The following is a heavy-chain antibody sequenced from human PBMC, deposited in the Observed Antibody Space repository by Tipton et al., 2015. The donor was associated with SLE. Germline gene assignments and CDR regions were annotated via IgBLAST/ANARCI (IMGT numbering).Heavy chain of an antibody. CDR1: GGSISSGSYY. CDR2: IYTSGST. CDR3: ARGWDGSGSYYGY. Sequence: TLSLTCTVSGGSISSGSYYWSWIRQSAGKGLEWIGYIYTSGSTNYNPSLKSRVTISVDTSKNQFSLKLSSVTAADTAVYYCARGWDGSGSYYGYWGQGTPVTVSS. J-gene: IGHJ4*02. V-gene: IGHV4-61*09. D-gene: IGHD3-10*01.